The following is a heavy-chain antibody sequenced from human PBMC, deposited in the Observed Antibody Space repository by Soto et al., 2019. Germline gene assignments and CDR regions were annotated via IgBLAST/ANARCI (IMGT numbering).Heavy chain of an antibody. D-gene: IGHD5-12*01. CDR3: AKGYSGYDGDYYMDV. CDR1: GFTFSSYA. J-gene: IGHJ6*03. V-gene: IGHV3-23*01. CDR2: ISGSGGST. Sequence: GGSLRLSCAASGFTFSSYAMSWVRRAPGKGLEWVSAISGSGGSTYYADSVKGRFTISRDNSKNTLYLQMNSLRAEDTAVYYCAKGYSGYDGDYYMDVWGKGTTVTVSS.